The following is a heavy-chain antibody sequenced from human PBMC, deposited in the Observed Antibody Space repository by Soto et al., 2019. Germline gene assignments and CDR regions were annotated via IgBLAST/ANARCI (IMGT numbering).Heavy chain of an antibody. CDR1: GGSISSGDYY. V-gene: IGHV4-30-4*01. D-gene: IGHD7-27*01. CDR2: IYYSGST. CDR3: ARDLNWDRTPSTYYFDY. Sequence: SETLSLTCTVSGGSISSGDYYWSWIRQPPGKGLEWIGYIYYSGSTYYNPSLKSRVTISVDTSKNQFSLKLSSVTAADTAVYYCARDLNWDRTPSTYYFDYWGQGTLVTVSS. J-gene: IGHJ4*02.